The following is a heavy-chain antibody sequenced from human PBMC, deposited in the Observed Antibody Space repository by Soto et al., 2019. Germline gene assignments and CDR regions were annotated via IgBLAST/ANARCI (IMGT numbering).Heavy chain of an antibody. CDR1: GYSLSTSGLG. V-gene: IGHV2-5*01. CDR2: IYWNDDK. J-gene: IGHJ4*02. D-gene: IGHD6-19*01. Sequence: QITLKESGPTLVRPTQTLTLTCTFSGYSLSTSGLGAGWIRQPPGKALERHALIYWNDDKRYSPSLKARLTITKDTSKNQVVLTLTNMDPVDTATYYCAHRPSGWYLFDYWGQGTLVTVSS. CDR3: AHRPSGWYLFDY.